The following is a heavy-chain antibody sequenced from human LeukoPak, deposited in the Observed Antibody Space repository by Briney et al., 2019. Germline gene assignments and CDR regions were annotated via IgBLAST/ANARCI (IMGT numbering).Heavy chain of an antibody. CDR1: GFTFSSYG. D-gene: IGHD1-26*01. CDR3: ARDQSGSLALDY. J-gene: IGHJ4*02. V-gene: IGHV3-30*02. Sequence: GGSLRLSCAASGFTFSSYGIHWVRQAPGKGLEWVAFIRYDGSNKYYGDSVKGRFTISRDNSKNTLYLQMNSLRAEDTAVYYCARDQSGSLALDYWGQGTLVTVSS. CDR2: IRYDGSNK.